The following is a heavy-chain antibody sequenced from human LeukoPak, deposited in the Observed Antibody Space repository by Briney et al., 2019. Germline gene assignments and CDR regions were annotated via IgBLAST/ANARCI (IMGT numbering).Heavy chain of an antibody. V-gene: IGHV1-2*02. CDR1: RYTFTGYY. CDR3: ARSSAEIDIVVVPAAMGY. D-gene: IGHD2-2*01. J-gene: IGHJ4*02. Sequence: ASVKVSCEASRYTFTGYYMHWVRQAPGQGLEWMGWINPNSGGTNYAQKFQGRVTMTRDTSISTAYVELSRLRSDDTAVYYCARSSAEIDIVVVPAAMGYWGQGTLVTVSP. CDR2: INPNSGGT.